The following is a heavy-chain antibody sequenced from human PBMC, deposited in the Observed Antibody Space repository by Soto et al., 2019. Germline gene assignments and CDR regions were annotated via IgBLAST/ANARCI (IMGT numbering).Heavy chain of an antibody. D-gene: IGHD3-10*01. J-gene: IGHJ5*02. Sequence: QVQLVESGGGVVQPGESLRLSCVASEFIFTSVGIHWVLQAPGNGLVWVAVVTYGGGDENYADSVNGRFTISRDKSKNTVYLQMNSMRADDTATSYGATDRGEMYTSTPRLDPWGQGSLVTVSS. CDR1: EFIFTSVG. CDR2: VTYGGGDE. V-gene: IGHV3-30*03. CDR3: ATDRGEMYTSTPRLDP.